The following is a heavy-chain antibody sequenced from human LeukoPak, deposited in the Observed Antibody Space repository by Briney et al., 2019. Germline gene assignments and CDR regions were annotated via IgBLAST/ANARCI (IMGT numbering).Heavy chain of an antibody. Sequence: PSETLSLTCTVSGGSISSYYWSWIRQPAGKGLEWIGRIYTSGSTNYNPSLKSRVTMSVDTSKNQFSLKLSSVTAADTAVYYCARDLGNYDFWSGYYSLYFDYWGQGTLVTVSS. J-gene: IGHJ4*02. CDR3: ARDLGNYDFWSGYYSLYFDY. CDR2: IYTSGST. D-gene: IGHD3-3*01. CDR1: GGSISSYY. V-gene: IGHV4-4*07.